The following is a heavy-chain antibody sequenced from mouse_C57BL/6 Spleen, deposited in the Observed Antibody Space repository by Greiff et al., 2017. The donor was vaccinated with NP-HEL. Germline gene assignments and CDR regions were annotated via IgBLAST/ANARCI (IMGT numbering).Heavy chain of an antibody. CDR1: GYTFTDYN. J-gene: IGHJ3*01. CDR2: INPNNGGT. Sequence: EVKLMESGPELVKPGASVKMSCKASGYTFTDYNMHWVKQSHGKSLEWIGYINPNNGGTSYNQKFKGKATLTVNKSSSTAYMELRSLTSEDSAVYYCARSKYGNIAWFAYWGQGTLVTVSA. D-gene: IGHD2-10*02. CDR3: ARSKYGNIAWFAY. V-gene: IGHV1-22*01.